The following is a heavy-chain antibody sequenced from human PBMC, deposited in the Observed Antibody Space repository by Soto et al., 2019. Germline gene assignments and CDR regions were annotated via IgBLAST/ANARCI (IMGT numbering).Heavy chain of an antibody. J-gene: IGHJ4*02. D-gene: IGHD3-9*01. V-gene: IGHV1-2*02. CDR2: ISPRSGGT. Sequence: ASVKVSCRASGYTFIDYYMHWVRQAPGQGFEWMGRISPRSGGTNYAQKFQGRVTMTWDTSLNTAYMELSSLISEDTAVYYCARPPGYISDWYYFDLWGQGTLVTVSS. CDR1: GYTFIDYY. CDR3: ARPPGYISDWYYFDL.